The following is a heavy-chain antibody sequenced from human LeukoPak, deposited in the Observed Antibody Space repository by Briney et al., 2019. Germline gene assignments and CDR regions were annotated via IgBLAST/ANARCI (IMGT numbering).Heavy chain of an antibody. Sequence: GGSLRLSCAASGFTFSGSPILWVRQASGKGLEWVGRIRSKADNYATAYAASVQGRCTISRDDSKSTAYLQLNSLKTEDTAVYFCTQRHLWGQGALVTVSS. CDR1: GFTFSGSP. CDR3: TQRHL. J-gene: IGHJ4*02. V-gene: IGHV3-73*01. CDR2: IRSKADNYAT.